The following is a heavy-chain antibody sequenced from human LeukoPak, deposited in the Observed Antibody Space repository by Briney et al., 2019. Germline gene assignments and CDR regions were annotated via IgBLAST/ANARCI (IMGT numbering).Heavy chain of an antibody. CDR2: ISGSGGST. D-gene: IGHD2-2*01. CDR1: GFTFSNYG. CDR3: AKVVTSYYYYYGMDV. Sequence: QTGGSLRLSCAASGFTFSNYGMSWVRQAPGKGLEWVSAISGSGGSTYCSDPVKGRFTISRDNSKNTLYLQMNSLRAEDTALYYCAKVVTSYYYYYGMDVWGQGTTVTVSS. V-gene: IGHV3-23*01. J-gene: IGHJ6*02.